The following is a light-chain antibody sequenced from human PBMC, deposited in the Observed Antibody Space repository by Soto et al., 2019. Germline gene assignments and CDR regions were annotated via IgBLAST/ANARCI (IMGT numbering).Light chain of an antibody. CDR1: SSDVGAYKY. Sequence: QSALTQPPSASGSPGQSVTISCTGTSSDVGAYKYVSWYQQYPGKAPKLMIYEVSKRPSGLPDRFSGSKSGNTASLTVSGLQAEDEADYYCTSYVSSDIWVFGGGTQLTVL. V-gene: IGLV2-8*01. J-gene: IGLJ3*02. CDR2: EVS. CDR3: TSYVSSDIWV.